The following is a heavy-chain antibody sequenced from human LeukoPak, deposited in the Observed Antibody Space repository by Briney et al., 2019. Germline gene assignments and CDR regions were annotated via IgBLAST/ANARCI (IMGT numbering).Heavy chain of an antibody. V-gene: IGHV1-46*01. CDR2: INPSGGST. D-gene: IGHD4-23*01. Sequence: GASVKVSCKASGYTFTSYYMHWVRQAPGQGLEWMGIINPSGGSTSYAQKFQGRVTMTRDTSTSIVYMELSSLRSEDTAVYYCARDPPETPPHVVRWYHFDYWGQGTLVTVSS. CDR1: GYTFTSYY. J-gene: IGHJ4*02. CDR3: ARDPPETPPHVVRWYHFDY.